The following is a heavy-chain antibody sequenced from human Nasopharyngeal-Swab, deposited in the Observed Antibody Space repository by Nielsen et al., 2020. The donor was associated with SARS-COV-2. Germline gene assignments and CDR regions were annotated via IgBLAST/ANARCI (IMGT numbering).Heavy chain of an antibody. CDR3: AREGVVVPAAILPPFYYFDY. Sequence: VRQAPGKGLEWVANIKQDGSEKYYVDSAKGRFTISRDNAKNSLYLQMNSLRAEDTAVYYCAREGVVVPAAILPPFYYFDYWGQGTLVTVSS. D-gene: IGHD2-2*02. CDR2: IKQDGSEK. V-gene: IGHV3-7*01. J-gene: IGHJ4*02.